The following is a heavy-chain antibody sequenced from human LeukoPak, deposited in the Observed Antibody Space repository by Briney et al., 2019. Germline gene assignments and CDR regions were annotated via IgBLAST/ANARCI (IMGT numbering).Heavy chain of an antibody. V-gene: IGHV3-64*01. CDR3: ARGAAPGGYDY. Sequence: PGGSLRLSCAASGFIFSDYDVHWVRQAPGKGLEFVSAITSNGGRTFYANSVKGRFTISRDNSRNALYLQMDSLRADDMAVYYCARGAAPGGYDYWGEGALVSVSS. CDR1: GFIFSDYD. CDR2: ITSNGGRT. D-gene: IGHD3-10*01. J-gene: IGHJ4*02.